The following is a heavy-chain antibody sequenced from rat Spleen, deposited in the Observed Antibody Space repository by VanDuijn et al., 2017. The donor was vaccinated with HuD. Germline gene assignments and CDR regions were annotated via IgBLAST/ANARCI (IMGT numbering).Heavy chain of an antibody. CDR3: TRVNYGGSPYYIMDA. Sequence: EVQLVESGGGLVQPGRSLKLSCVASGFTFNNYWMTWIRQAPGKGLEWAASISNTGGSTYYPDSVKGRFTISRDNAKSTLYLQMNSLRSEDTATYYWTRVNYGGSPYYIMDAWGQGASVTVSS. D-gene: IGHD1-11*01. CDR2: ISNTGGST. J-gene: IGHJ4*01. V-gene: IGHV5-31*01. CDR1: GFTFNNYW.